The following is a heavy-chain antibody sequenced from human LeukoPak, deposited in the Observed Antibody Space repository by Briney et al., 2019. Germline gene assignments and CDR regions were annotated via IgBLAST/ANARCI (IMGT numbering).Heavy chain of an antibody. CDR1: GYTFTGYY. D-gene: IGHD5-24*01. CDR3: ARSLDASWLQCPEF. Sequence: ASVKVSCKASGYTFTGYYMHWVRQAPGRGLEWMGRINPNSGGTNYAQKFQGRVTMTRDTSISTAYMELSRLRSDDTAVYYCARSLDASWLQCPEFWGQGTLVTVSP. V-gene: IGHV1-2*06. CDR2: INPNSGGT. J-gene: IGHJ4*02.